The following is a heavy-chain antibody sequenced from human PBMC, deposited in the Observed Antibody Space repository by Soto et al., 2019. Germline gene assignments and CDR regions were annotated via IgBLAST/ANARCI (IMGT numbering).Heavy chain of an antibody. D-gene: IGHD6-19*01. CDR3: ARHVIAVAAIDGMDV. J-gene: IGHJ6*02. V-gene: IGHV5-51*01. Sequence: GESLKISCKGSGYSFTSYWIGWVRQMPGKGLEWMGIIYPGDSDTRYSPSFQGQVTISADKSISTAYLQWSSLKASDTAMYYCARHVIAVAAIDGMDVWGQGTTVTVSS. CDR2: IYPGDSDT. CDR1: GYSFTSYW.